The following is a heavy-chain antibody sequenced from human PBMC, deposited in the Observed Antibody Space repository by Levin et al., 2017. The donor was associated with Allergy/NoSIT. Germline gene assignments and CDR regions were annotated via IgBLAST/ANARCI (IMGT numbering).Heavy chain of an antibody. CDR1: GGSISSSNW. CDR2: IYHSGST. Sequence: GSLRLSCAVSGGSISSSNWWSWVRQPPGKGLEWIGEIYHSGSTNYNPSLKSRVTISVDKSKNQFSLKLSSVTAADTAVYYCARARDQLLYGFDYWGQGTLVTVSS. CDR3: ARARDQLLYGFDY. D-gene: IGHD2-2*02. V-gene: IGHV4-4*02. J-gene: IGHJ4*02.